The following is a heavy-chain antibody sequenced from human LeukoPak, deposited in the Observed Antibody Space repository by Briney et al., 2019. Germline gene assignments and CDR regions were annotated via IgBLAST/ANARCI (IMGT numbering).Heavy chain of an antibody. CDR2: VSYSGST. V-gene: IGHV4-59*01. J-gene: IGHJ4*02. CDR3: ARATEFSMVRGALDY. D-gene: IGHD3-10*01. Sequence: PSETLSLTCAVYGGPFSGYFWSWIRQTPGKGLEWVGYVSYSGSTNYNPSLKSRVTISVDTSKNQLSLKVSSVTAADTAVYYCARATEFSMVRGALDYWGQGSLVTVAS. CDR1: GGPFSGYF.